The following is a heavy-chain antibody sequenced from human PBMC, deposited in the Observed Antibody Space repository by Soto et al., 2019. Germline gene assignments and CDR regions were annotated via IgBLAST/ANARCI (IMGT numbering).Heavy chain of an antibody. Sequence: QLQLQESGPGLVKPSETLSLTCTVSGGSISSSSYYWGWIRQPPGKGLEWIGSIYYSGSTYYNPSLKSRLTISVDTSKNQFSLKLSSVTAADTAVYYCATRNAYYYDSSGYYRLDAFDIWGQGTMVTVSS. CDR3: ATRNAYYYDSSGYYRLDAFDI. D-gene: IGHD3-22*01. V-gene: IGHV4-39*01. CDR1: GGSISSSSYY. CDR2: IYYSGST. J-gene: IGHJ3*02.